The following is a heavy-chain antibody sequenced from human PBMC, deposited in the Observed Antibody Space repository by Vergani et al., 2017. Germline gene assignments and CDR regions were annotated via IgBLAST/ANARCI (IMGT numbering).Heavy chain of an antibody. CDR3: ARDRGCATISGYFAVAFDY. V-gene: IGHV3-33*01. CDR2: IHYDGSHE. CDR1: GFSFSSFG. J-gene: IGHJ4*02. D-gene: IGHD6-25*01. Sequence: QVQLVESGGGVVQPGRSLRLSCAASGFSFSSFGFHWVRQAPGKGLEWVAFIHYDGSHEYYIDSVKGRFTISRDNSKNSLMLQMNGLRAEDTAVYYCARDRGCATISGYFAVAFDYWGLGTLVSVSS.